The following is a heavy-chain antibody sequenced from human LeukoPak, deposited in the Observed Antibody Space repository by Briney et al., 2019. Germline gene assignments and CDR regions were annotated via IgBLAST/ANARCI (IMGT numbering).Heavy chain of an antibody. Sequence: SCKASGYTFISYGMHWVRQAPGKGLEWVATISYDGSNKYYADSAKGRFTISRDNSKNTLYLQMNSLRAEDTAVYYCAKRDTCGGDCYYFDYWGQGTLVTVSS. CDR1: GYTFISYG. J-gene: IGHJ4*02. CDR2: ISYDGSNK. D-gene: IGHD2-21*01. CDR3: AKRDTCGGDCYYFDY. V-gene: IGHV3-30*18.